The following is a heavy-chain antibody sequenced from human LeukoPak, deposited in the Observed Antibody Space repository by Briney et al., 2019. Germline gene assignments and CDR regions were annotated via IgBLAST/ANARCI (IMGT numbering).Heavy chain of an antibody. J-gene: IGHJ6*02. CDR2: INHSGST. CDR1: GGSFSGYY. V-gene: IGHV4-34*01. CDR3: ARLSLPKVGRLDV. D-gene: IGHD3-10*01. Sequence: SETLSLTCAVYGGSFSGYYWSWIRQPPGKGLEWIGEINHSGSTNYNPSPKSRVTISVDTSKNQFSLKLSSVTAADTAVYYCARLSLPKVGRLDVWGQGTTVTVSS.